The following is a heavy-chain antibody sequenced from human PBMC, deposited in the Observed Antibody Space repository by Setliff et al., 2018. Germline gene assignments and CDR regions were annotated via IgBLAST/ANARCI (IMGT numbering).Heavy chain of an antibody. Sequence: RLSCAASGFTFDDYGMSWVRQAPGKGLEWVSGINWNGGSTGYADSVKGRFTISRDNAKNTLYLQMNSLRAEDTAVYYCAKGSSSWQPHPPALDYWGQGTLVTV. CDR1: GFTFDDYG. CDR2: INWNGGST. CDR3: AKGSSSWQPHPPALDY. V-gene: IGHV3-20*04. J-gene: IGHJ4*02. D-gene: IGHD6-13*01.